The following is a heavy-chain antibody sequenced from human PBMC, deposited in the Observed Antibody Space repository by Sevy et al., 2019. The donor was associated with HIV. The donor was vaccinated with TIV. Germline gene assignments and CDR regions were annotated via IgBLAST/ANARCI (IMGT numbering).Heavy chain of an antibody. J-gene: IGHJ1*01. CDR1: GFTFSSYG. CDR3: ARGENDDEFFQY. D-gene: IGHD3-10*01. V-gene: IGHV3-30*02. CDR2: IWYDGSNK. Sequence: GGSLRLSCAASGFTFSSYGMHWVRQAPGKGLEWVAFIWYDGSNKYYADSVKGRFTVSRDNSRNILSLEMSSLTRDDTAVYYCARGENDDEFFQYWGQGTLVTVSS.